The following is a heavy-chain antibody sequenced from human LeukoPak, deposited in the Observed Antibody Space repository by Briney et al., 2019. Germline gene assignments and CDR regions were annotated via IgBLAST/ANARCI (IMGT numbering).Heavy chain of an antibody. V-gene: IGHV1-46*01. CDR3: ARVAGNKADGYNISYYFDY. D-gene: IGHD5-24*01. CDR2: INPSGGST. CDR1: GYTFTSYY. Sequence: GASVKVSCKASGYTFTSYYMHWVRQAPGQGLEWMGIINPSGGSTSYAQKFQGRVTMTRDTSTSTVYMELSSLRSEDTAVYYCARVAGNKADGYNISYYFDYWGQGTLVTVSS. J-gene: IGHJ4*02.